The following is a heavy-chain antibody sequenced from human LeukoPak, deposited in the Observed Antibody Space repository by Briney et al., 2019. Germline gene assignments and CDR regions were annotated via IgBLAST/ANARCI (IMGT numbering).Heavy chain of an antibody. Sequence: QAGGSLRLSGAASGFTFSSYSMNWVRQAPGKGLEWVSSISSSSSYIYYADSVKGRFTISRDNAKNSLYLKMNSLRAEDTAVYYCARDGIYGDYARGDYGMDVWGQGTTVTVSS. D-gene: IGHD4-17*01. CDR1: GFTFSSYS. CDR3: ARDGIYGDYARGDYGMDV. V-gene: IGHV3-21*01. J-gene: IGHJ6*02. CDR2: ISSSSSYI.